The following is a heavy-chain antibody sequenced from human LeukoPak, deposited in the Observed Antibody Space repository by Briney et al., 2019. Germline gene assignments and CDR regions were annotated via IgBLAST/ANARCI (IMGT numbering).Heavy chain of an antibody. D-gene: IGHD3-10*01. CDR1: GYTFTSCG. CDR3: ARAPGGVRGVIITPPDD. Sequence: ASVKVSCKASGYTFTSCGISWVRQAPGQGLEWMGWISAYNGNTNYAQKLQGRVTMTTDTSTSTAYMELRSLRSDDTAVYYCARAPGGVRGVIITPPDDWGQGTLVTVSS. V-gene: IGHV1-18*01. J-gene: IGHJ4*02. CDR2: ISAYNGNT.